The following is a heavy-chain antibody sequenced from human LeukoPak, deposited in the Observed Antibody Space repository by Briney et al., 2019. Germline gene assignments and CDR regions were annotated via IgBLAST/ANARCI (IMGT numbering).Heavy chain of an antibody. V-gene: IGHV4-38-2*01. CDR2: IYHSGSA. CDR1: GYSVSSGYQ. Sequence: PSETLSLTCAVSGYSVSSGYQWAWIRLSPGKGLEWIGSIYHSGSAHYNPSLKSRVTISVDTSKNQFSLKLSSVTAADTAVYYCARAGEHSSSWYTHYGMDVWGKGTTVTVSS. CDR3: ARAGEHSSSWYTHYGMDV. J-gene: IGHJ6*04. D-gene: IGHD6-13*01.